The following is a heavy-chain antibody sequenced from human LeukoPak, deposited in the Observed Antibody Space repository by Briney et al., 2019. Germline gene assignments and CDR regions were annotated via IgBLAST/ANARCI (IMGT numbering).Heavy chain of an antibody. CDR2: INPNSGGT. V-gene: IGHV1-2*02. Sequence: ASVKVSCKASGYTFTGYYMHWVRQAPGQGLEWMGWINPNSGGTNYAQKFQGRVTMTRDTSISTAYMELSRLRSDDTAVYYCARVLAAARSPLFDYWGQGTLVTVSS. J-gene: IGHJ4*02. CDR1: GYTFTGYY. D-gene: IGHD6-13*01. CDR3: ARVLAAARSPLFDY.